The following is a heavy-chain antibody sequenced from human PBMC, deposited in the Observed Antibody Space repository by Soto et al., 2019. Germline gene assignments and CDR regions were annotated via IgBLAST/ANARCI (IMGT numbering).Heavy chain of an antibody. CDR3: TRHAAGVAAAGNYYYYGMDV. V-gene: IGHV3-73*01. J-gene: IGHJ6*02. CDR1: GFTFSGSA. Sequence: GGSLRLSCAASGFTFSGSAMHWVRQASGKGLEWVGRIRSKANSYATAYAASVKGRFTISRDDSKNTAYLQMNSLKTEDTAVYYCTRHAAGVAAAGNYYYYGMDVWGQGTTVTVSS. D-gene: IGHD6-13*01. CDR2: IRSKANSYAT.